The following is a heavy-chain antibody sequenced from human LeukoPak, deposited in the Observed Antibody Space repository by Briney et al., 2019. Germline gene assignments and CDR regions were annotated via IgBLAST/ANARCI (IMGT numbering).Heavy chain of an antibody. J-gene: IGHJ4*02. V-gene: IGHV3-23*01. Sequence: GGSLRLSCAASGFTFSSYAMSWVRQAPGKGLEWVSAISGSGGSTYYADTVKGRFTISRDNAKNTLYLQMNSLRAEDTAVYYCAKDFLPYSSGCLDYWGQGTLVTVSS. CDR3: AKDFLPYSSGCLDY. CDR1: GFTFSSYA. CDR2: ISGSGGST. D-gene: IGHD6-19*01.